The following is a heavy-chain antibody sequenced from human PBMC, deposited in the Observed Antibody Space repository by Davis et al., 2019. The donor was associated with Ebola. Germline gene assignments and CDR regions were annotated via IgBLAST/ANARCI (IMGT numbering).Heavy chain of an antibody. CDR1: GFTFSSYW. J-gene: IGHJ6*02. D-gene: IGHD3-10*01. Sequence: GESLKISCAASGFTFSSYWMSWVRQAPGKGLEWVANIKQDGSEKYYVDSVKGRFTISRDNAKNSLYLQMNSLRAEDTAVYYCARDGKYGSGSYYTNQYYYYGMDVWGQGTTVTVSS. V-gene: IGHV3-7*01. CDR3: ARDGKYGSGSYYTNQYYYYGMDV. CDR2: IKQDGSEK.